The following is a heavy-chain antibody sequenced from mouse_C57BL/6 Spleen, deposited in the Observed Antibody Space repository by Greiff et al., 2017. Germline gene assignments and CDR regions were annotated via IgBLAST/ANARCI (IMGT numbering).Heavy chain of an antibody. CDR2: IRNKANGYTT. Sequence: EVKLVESGGGLVQPGGSLSLSCAASGFTFTDYYMSWVRQPPGKALEWLGFIRNKANGYTTEYSASVKGRFTISRDNSQSILYLQMNALRAEDSATYYCADRYQGAMDYWGQGTSVSVSS. D-gene: IGHD2-3*01. V-gene: IGHV7-3*01. CDR3: ADRYQGAMDY. J-gene: IGHJ4*01. CDR1: GFTFTDYY.